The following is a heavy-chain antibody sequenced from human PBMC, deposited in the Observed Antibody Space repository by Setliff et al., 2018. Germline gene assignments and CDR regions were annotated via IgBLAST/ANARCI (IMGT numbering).Heavy chain of an antibody. CDR3: ACQGYCSGGSCSDY. D-gene: IGHD2-15*01. J-gene: IGHJ4*02. CDR2: INHSGST. V-gene: IGHV4-34*01. Sequence: SETLSLTCAVSGGSISSGDYYWSWIRQPPGKGLEWIGEINHSGSTNYNPSLKSRVTISVDTSKNQFSLKLSSVTAADTAVYYCACQGYCSGGSCSDYWGQGTLVTVSS. CDR1: GGSISSGDYY.